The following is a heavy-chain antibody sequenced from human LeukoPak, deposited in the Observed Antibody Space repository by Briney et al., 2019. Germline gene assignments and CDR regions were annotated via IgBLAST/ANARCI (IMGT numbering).Heavy chain of an antibody. D-gene: IGHD3-16*01. CDR1: GFTFSSYS. Sequence: PGGSLRLSCAASGFTFSSYSMNWVRQAPGKGLEWVAVISYDGSNKYYADSVKGRFTISRDNSKNTLYLQMNSLRAEDTAVYYCARDGGLGGFGAFDIWGQGTMVTVSS. J-gene: IGHJ3*02. V-gene: IGHV3-30*03. CDR3: ARDGGLGGFGAFDI. CDR2: ISYDGSNK.